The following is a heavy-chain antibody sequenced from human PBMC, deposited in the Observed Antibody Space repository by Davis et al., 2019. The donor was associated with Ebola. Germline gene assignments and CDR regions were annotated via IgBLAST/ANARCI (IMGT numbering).Heavy chain of an antibody. Sequence: PGGSLRLSCAFYGGSLSDYEWSWIRRPPGKGLEWIGEVKPSGITNYNPSLKSRLAISIDTSKNLVSLRLTSVTAADTAAYYCAGRRDTGGYWYFDLWGRGTLVTVSS. CDR1: GGSLSDYE. J-gene: IGHJ2*01. CDR2: VKPSGIT. CDR3: AGRRDTGGYWYFDL. D-gene: IGHD7-27*01. V-gene: IGHV4-34*01.